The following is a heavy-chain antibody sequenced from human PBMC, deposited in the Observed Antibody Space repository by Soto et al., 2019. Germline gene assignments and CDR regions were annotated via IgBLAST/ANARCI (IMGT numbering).Heavy chain of an antibody. Sequence: QVQLVESGGGVVQPGTSLRLSCAASVFTFSNYAFHWVRQAPGRGLEWVAVISYDGNNKYYTESVKGRFTISRDNFKNTLNLQMNSLRSEDTAVYYCARDPRVSGSSGRRFDYWGQGTLVTVSS. CDR2: ISYDGNNK. D-gene: IGHD1-26*01. CDR1: VFTFSNYA. J-gene: IGHJ4*02. CDR3: ARDPRVSGSSGRRFDY. V-gene: IGHV3-30-3*01.